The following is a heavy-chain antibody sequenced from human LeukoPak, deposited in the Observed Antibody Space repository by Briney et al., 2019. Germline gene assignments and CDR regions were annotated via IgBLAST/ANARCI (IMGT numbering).Heavy chain of an antibody. CDR2: ISYDGNNK. J-gene: IGHJ4*02. CDR1: GFAFSSYA. D-gene: IGHD2-21*02. CDR3: ARSIVVVTYLAY. V-gene: IGHV3-30-3*01. Sequence: GGSLRLSCAASGFAFSSYALHWVRQAPGQGLQWVAPISYDGNNKYYADSVRGRFTISRDSAKNTLYLQMNSLSTEDTAMYYCARSIVVVTYLAYWGQGTLVTVSS.